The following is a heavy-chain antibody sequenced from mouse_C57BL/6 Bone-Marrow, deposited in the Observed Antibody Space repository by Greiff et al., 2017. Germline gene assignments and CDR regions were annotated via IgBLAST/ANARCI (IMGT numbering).Heavy chain of an antibody. V-gene: IGHV14-4*01. CDR1: GFNIKDDY. CDR2: IDPENGDT. Sequence: VQLKQSGAELVRPGASVKLSCTASGFNIKDDYMPWVKQRPEQGLEWIGWIDPENGDTEYASKFQGKTTITADTSSNTAYLQLSSLTSEDTAVYYCTTSEFYPFAYWGQGTLVTVSA. D-gene: IGHD2-1*01. CDR3: TTSEFYPFAY. J-gene: IGHJ3*01.